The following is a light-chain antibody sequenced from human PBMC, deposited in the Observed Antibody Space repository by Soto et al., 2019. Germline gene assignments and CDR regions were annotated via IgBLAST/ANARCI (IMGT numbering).Light chain of an antibody. CDR1: QSVSSSF. V-gene: IGKV3-20*01. Sequence: EIVLTQSPGTLSLSPGERATLSCRASQSVSSSFLAWYQQKPDQAPRLLIYGASSRATGLPDRFSGSGSGTDFTLTISRLEPEDFAVYYCQQYCSSPWTFGQGTKVEIK. CDR3: QQYCSSPWT. CDR2: GAS. J-gene: IGKJ1*01.